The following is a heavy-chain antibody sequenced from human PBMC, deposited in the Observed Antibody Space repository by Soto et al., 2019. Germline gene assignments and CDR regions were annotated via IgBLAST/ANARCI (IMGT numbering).Heavy chain of an antibody. J-gene: IGHJ5*02. CDR1: GGSISSGGYY. CDR3: ARGFVVPAASSGNWFDP. CDR2: IYYSGST. V-gene: IGHV4-31*03. D-gene: IGHD2-2*01. Sequence: SETLSLTCTVSGGSISSGGYYWSWIRQHPGKGLEWIGYIYYSGSTYYNPSLKSRVTISVDTSKNQFSLKLSSVTAADTAVYYCARGFVVPAASSGNWFDPWGQGTLVTVSS.